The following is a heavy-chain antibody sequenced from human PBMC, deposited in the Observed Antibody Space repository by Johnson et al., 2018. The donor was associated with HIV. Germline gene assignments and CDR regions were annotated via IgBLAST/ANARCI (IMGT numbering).Heavy chain of an antibody. J-gene: IGHJ3*02. CDR2: IYGDDKT. CDR3: ARRIRDIVVVPAADDAFDI. D-gene: IGHD2-2*01. CDR1: GFTVSSNY. Sequence: VQLVESGGGLIQPGGSLRLSCAASGFTVSSNYMTWVRQAPGKGRERVSVIYGDDKTYYADSVTGRFTISRDNSKNTLFLQMNTLRVEDTAVYYCARRIRDIVVVPAADDAFDIWGQGTMVTVSS. V-gene: IGHV3-53*01.